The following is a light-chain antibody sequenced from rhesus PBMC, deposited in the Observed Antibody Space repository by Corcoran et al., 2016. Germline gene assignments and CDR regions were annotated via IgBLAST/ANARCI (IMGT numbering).Light chain of an antibody. CDR1: QDISNY. CDR2: DAS. Sequence: DIQLTQSPSSLSASVGDRVTITCRASQDISNYLACYQQNSGKAPKLLIYDASKLQGGVPSRFSGSGSGTGFTLTISTLQPEDFATYYCQQRNSPPWTFGQGTKVQIK. CDR3: QQRNSPPWT. J-gene: IGKJ1*01. V-gene: IGKV1-38*01.